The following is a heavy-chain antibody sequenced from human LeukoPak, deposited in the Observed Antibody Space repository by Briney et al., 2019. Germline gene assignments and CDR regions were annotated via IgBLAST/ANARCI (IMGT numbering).Heavy chain of an antibody. CDR2: IKKDGTEK. CDR3: ARQETSSYNGAFDI. Sequence: PGGSLRLSCTASGLTFSNYWMSWVRQAPGKGLEWVANIKKDGTEKYYVDSVKGRFTISRDNAKNSLYLQMNSLRADDTAVYHCARQETSSYNGAFDIWGQGTMATVSS. J-gene: IGHJ3*02. D-gene: IGHD1-26*01. CDR1: GLTFSNYW. V-gene: IGHV3-7*01.